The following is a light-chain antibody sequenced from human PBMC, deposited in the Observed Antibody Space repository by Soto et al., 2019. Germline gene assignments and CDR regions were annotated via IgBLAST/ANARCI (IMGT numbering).Light chain of an antibody. J-gene: IGLJ2*01. CDR3: ATWHDSLNGVV. Sequence: QSVLTQPPSASGTPGQRVTISCSGGYPNIGSNTVNWYHQLPGTAPKLLIYDNNQRPSGVPDRFSGSTSGTSASLAISGLLSEDEADYYCATWHDSLNGVVFGGGIKLTVL. CDR1: YPNIGSNT. V-gene: IGLV1-44*01. CDR2: DNN.